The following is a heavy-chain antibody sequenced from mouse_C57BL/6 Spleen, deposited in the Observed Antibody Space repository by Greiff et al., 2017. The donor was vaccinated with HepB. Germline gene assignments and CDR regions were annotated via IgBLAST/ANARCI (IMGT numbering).Heavy chain of an antibody. CDR2: IDPETGGT. Sequence: VQLQQSGAELVRPGASVTLSCKASGYTFTDYEMHWVKQTPVHGLEWIGAIDPETGGTAYNQKFKGKAILTADKSSSTAYMELRSLTSEDSAVYYCTSLRLRDYAMDYWGQGTSVTVSS. J-gene: IGHJ4*01. V-gene: IGHV1-15*01. CDR1: GYTFTDYE. D-gene: IGHD3-2*02. CDR3: TSLRLRDYAMDY.